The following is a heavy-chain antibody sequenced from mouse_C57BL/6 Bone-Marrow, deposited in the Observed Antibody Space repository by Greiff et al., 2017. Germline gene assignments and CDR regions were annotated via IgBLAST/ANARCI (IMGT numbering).Heavy chain of an antibody. Sequence: VQLVESGPELVKPGASVKISCKASGYAFSSYWMNWVKQRPGKGLEWIGQIYPGDGDTTYNGKFKGKATLTADKSSSTAYMQLSSLTSEDSAVYFCARSYDGYYRIWGQGTRVTVSA. V-gene: IGHV1-80*01. D-gene: IGHD2-3*01. CDR2: IYPGDGDT. CDR3: ARSYDGYYRI. CDR1: GYAFSSYW. J-gene: IGHJ3*01.